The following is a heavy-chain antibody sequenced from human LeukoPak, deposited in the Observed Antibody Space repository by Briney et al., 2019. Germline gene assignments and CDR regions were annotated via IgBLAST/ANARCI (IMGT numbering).Heavy chain of an antibody. CDR1: GGSISSSSYY. D-gene: IGHD6-13*01. Sequence: SETLSLTCTVSGGSISSSSYYWGWIRQPPGTGLEWIGTIYYSGSTYYNPSLKSRVTISVDTSKNQFSLKLSSVTAADTAVYYCARGWGGIAAAGTEFDYWGQGTLVTVSS. CDR3: ARGWGGIAAAGTEFDY. CDR2: IYYSGST. J-gene: IGHJ4*02. V-gene: IGHV4-39*01.